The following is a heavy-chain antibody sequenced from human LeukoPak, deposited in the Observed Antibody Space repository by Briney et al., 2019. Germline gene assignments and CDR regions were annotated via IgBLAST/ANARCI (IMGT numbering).Heavy chain of an antibody. CDR1: GFNFSTYA. D-gene: IGHD6-19*01. J-gene: IGHJ4*02. CDR2: ISGSGGST. CDR3: AKDLAVAGTYYFDY. V-gene: IGHV3-23*01. Sequence: PGGSLRLSCAASGFNFSTYAMSWVRQAPGKGLEWVSAISGSGGSTYYADSGKGRFTISRDNSKNTLYMQMDSLRAEDTAIYYCAKDLAVAGTYYFDYWGQGTLVTVSS.